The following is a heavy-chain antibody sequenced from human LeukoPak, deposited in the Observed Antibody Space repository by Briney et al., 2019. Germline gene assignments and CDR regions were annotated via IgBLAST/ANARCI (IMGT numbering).Heavy chain of an antibody. CDR1: GFTFSSYE. CDR3: AKDDIAAAVDFDY. J-gene: IGHJ4*02. Sequence: GGSLRLSCAASGFTFSSYEMNWVRQAPGKGLEWVSYISSSGSTIYYADSVKGRFTISRDNSKNTLYLQMNSLRAEDTAVYYCAKDDIAAAVDFDYWGQGTLVTVSS. CDR2: ISSSGSTI. V-gene: IGHV3-48*03. D-gene: IGHD6-13*01.